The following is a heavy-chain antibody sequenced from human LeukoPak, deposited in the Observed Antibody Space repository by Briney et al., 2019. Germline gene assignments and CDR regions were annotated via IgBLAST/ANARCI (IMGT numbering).Heavy chain of an antibody. J-gene: IGHJ5*02. CDR3: ARGYLGVRGVGTWFDP. V-gene: IGHV4-59*01. CDR1: GGSISSYY. D-gene: IGHD3-10*01. CDR2: IYYSGST. Sequence: PSETLSLTCTVSGGSISSYYWSWIRQPPGKGLEWIGYIYYSGSTNYNPSLKSRVTISVDTSKNQFSLKLSSVTAADTAVYYCARGYLGVRGVGTWFDPWGQGTLVTVSS.